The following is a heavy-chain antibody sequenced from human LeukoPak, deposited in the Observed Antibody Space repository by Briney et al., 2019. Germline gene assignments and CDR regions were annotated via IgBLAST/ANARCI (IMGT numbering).Heavy chain of an antibody. Sequence: SETLSLTCTVSGGSISSYYWTWIRQPPGKGLEWIGYIYYIGSTNYNPSLKSRVTISVDTSKNQFSLRLSSVTAADTAVYYCARDGTYYYDSSGPRTNFDICDQGTMVTVSS. J-gene: IGHJ3*02. D-gene: IGHD3-22*01. CDR3: ARDGTYYYDSSGPRTNFDI. V-gene: IGHV4-59*12. CDR1: GGSISSYY. CDR2: IYYIGST.